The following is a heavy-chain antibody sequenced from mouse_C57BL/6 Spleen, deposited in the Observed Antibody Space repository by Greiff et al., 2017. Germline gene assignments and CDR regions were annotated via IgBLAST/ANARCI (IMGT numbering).Heavy chain of an antibody. CDR1: GYTFTSYW. CDR3: ARRAQALDY. V-gene: IGHV1-59*01. CDR2: IDPSDSYT. J-gene: IGHJ2*01. Sequence: GQLRQPGAELVRPGTSVKLSCKASGYTFTSYWMHWVKQRPGQGLEWIGVIDPSDSYTNYNQKFKGKATLTVDTSSSTAYMQLSSLTSEDSAVYYCARRAQALDYWGQGTTLTVSS. D-gene: IGHD3-2*02.